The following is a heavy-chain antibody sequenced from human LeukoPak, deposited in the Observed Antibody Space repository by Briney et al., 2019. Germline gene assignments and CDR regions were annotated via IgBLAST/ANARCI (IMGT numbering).Heavy chain of an antibody. CDR3: ARAVASSGPFFDY. V-gene: IGHV4-61*02. CDR2: IYTSGST. CDR1: GGSISSGSYY. J-gene: IGHJ4*02. D-gene: IGHD3-22*01. Sequence: PSETLSLTCTVSGGSISSGSYYWSWIRQPAGKGLEWIGRIYTSGSTNYNPSLKSRVTISVDTSKNQFSPKLSSVTAADTAVYYCARAVASSGPFFDYWGQGTLVTVSS.